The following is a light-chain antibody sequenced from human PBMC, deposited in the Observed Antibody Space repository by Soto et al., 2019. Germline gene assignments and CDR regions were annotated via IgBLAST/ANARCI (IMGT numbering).Light chain of an antibody. J-gene: IGKJ5*01. V-gene: IGKV3-20*01. CDR2: GAS. Sequence: EIVLTQSPGTLSLSPGERATLSCRASQSVSSSYLAWYQQKPRQAPRLLIYGASSRATGITDRFSGSGSGTDFTLTISRLEPEDFAVYYCQQYGSSLITFGQGTRLEIK. CDR1: QSVSSSY. CDR3: QQYGSSLIT.